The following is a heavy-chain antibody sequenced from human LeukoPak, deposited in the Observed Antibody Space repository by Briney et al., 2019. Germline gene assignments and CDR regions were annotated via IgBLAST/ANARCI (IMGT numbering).Heavy chain of an antibody. Sequence: GSLRLSCAASGFTFSSYGMHWVRQAPGQGLEWVAVIWYDGSNKYYADSVKGRFTISRDNSKNTLYLQMNSLRAEDTAVYYCARGDSSSWYDHYYYGMDVWGQGTTVIVSS. J-gene: IGHJ6*02. CDR2: IWYDGSNK. CDR1: GFTFSSYG. CDR3: ARGDSSSWYDHYYYGMDV. D-gene: IGHD6-13*01. V-gene: IGHV3-33*08.